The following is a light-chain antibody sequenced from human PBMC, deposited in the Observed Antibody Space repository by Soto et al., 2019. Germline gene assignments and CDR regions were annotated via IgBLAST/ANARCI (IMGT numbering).Light chain of an antibody. V-gene: IGKV1-27*01. CDR3: QKYDSAPWT. CDR1: QGIGNS. CDR2: SAS. J-gene: IGKJ1*01. Sequence: IQMTQSPSSLSASVGDRVIITCRASQGIGNSLAWYQQKAGRVPKILMHSASTLLSGVPSRVSGSGSGTDLTPTISSLQPEDVATYYCQKYDSAPWTFGQGTKVEIK.